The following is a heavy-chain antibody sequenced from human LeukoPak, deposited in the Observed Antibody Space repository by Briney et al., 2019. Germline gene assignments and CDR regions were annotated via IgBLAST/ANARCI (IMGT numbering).Heavy chain of an antibody. CDR3: ARFQAAQLPYYMDV. D-gene: IGHD2-2*01. CDR1: GGSISSYY. CDR2: IYTSGST. J-gene: IGHJ6*03. Sequence: PSETLSLTCTVSGGSISSYYWSWIRQPAGKGLEWIGRIYTSGSTDYNPSLKSRVTMSVDTSKNQFSLKLSSATAADTAVYYCARFQAAQLPYYMDVWGKGTTVTVSS. V-gene: IGHV4-4*07.